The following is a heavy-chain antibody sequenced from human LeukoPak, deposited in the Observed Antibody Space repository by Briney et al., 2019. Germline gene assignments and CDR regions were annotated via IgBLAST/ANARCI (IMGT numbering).Heavy chain of an antibody. CDR1: GFTVSSNY. D-gene: IGHD3-16*01. J-gene: IGHJ4*02. V-gene: IGHV3-53*01. CDR2: IYSGGST. CDR3: ARDIMGGWQPSRYFDY. Sequence: GGSLRLSCAASGFTVSSNYMSWVRQAPGKGLEWVSVIYSGGSTYYADSVKGRFTISRDNAENSLYLQMNSLRAEDTAVYYCARDIMGGWQPSRYFDYWGQGTLVTVSS.